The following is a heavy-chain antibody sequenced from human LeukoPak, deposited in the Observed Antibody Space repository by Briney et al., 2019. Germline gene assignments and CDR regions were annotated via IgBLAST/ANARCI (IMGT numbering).Heavy chain of an antibody. J-gene: IGHJ4*02. Sequence: PSETLSLTCTVSGGSISSYYWSWIRQSPGKGLEWIGWSYHRGSTSYNPSLKSRVAISVDTSKNQFSLKLSSVTAADTAVYYCARDQELGYWGQGTLVIVSS. V-gene: IGHV4-59*01. CDR2: SYHRGST. CDR3: ARDQELGY. D-gene: IGHD1-1*01. CDR1: GGSISSYY.